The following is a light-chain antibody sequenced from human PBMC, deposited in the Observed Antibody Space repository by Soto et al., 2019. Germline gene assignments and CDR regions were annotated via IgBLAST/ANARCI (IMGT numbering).Light chain of an antibody. CDR2: WAS. V-gene: IGKV4-1*01. Sequence: DIALTQSPDSLALSLGERATMNCKSSQSVLYSSYNKSYLAWYQVKPGRPPKLLFSWASTRESGVPDRFSGSRSGTDFTLTISSLQAEDVAVYYCQQYYSTLITFGQGTRLEIK. CDR3: QQYYSTLIT. CDR1: QSVLYSSYNKSY. J-gene: IGKJ5*01.